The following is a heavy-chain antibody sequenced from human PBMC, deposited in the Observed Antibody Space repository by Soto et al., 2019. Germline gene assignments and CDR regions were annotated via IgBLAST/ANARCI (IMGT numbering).Heavy chain of an antibody. V-gene: IGHV1-69*13. D-gene: IGHD2-15*01. CDR3: ARESRYCSGGSCYFLPGIDY. J-gene: IGHJ4*02. CDR1: RGTCSSYA. Sequence: SLKGSCKASRGTCSSYAISWLRQAPGQGLEWMGGIIPIFGTANYAQKFQGRVTITADESTSTAYMELSSLRSEDTAVYYCARESRYCSGGSCYFLPGIDYWGQGTLVTVSS. CDR2: IIPIFGTA.